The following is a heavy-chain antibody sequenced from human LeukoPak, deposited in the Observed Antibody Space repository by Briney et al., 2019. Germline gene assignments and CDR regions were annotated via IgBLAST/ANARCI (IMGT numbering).Heavy chain of an antibody. J-gene: IGHJ4*02. V-gene: IGHV3-74*01. CDR1: GFTFSNYW. CDR2: LDTDGSDT. D-gene: IGHD2-2*01. Sequence: GGSLRLSCAASGFTFSNYWMHWARQAPGKGLVWVSRLDTDGSDTSYADSVKGRFTISRDNAKNTLYLQMNNLRAEDTAMYYCARDRYPAAREFDYWGQGTLVTVSS. CDR3: ARDRYPAAREFDY.